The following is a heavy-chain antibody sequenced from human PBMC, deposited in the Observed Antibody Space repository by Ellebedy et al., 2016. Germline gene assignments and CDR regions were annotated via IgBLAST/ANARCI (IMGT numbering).Heavy chain of an antibody. CDR2: IIPIFGTA. Sequence: SVKVSXXASGGTFSSYAISWVRQAPGQGLEWMGGIIPIFGTANYAQKFQGRVTITADESTSTAYMELSSLRSEDTAVYYCARVGTGPYYYYGMDVWGQGTTVTVSS. D-gene: IGHD1-1*01. J-gene: IGHJ6*02. V-gene: IGHV1-69*13. CDR3: ARVGTGPYYYYGMDV. CDR1: GGTFSSYA.